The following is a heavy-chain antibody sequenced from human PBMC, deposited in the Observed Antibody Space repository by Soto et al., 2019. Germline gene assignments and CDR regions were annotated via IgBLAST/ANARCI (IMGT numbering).Heavy chain of an antibody. V-gene: IGHV3-23*01. CDR2: ISRSAGST. D-gene: IGHD3-10*01. CDR3: VKMGPVALQSFGSVY. CDR1: GFVFSSYA. J-gene: IGHJ4*02. Sequence: EVLLLESGGGLVQPGGSLRLSCAASGFVFSSYAMTWVRQAPGKGLEWVSVISRSAGSTFYADSVKGRFTISRDNSRNTLYLQMNSLRAEDTAVYYCVKMGPVALQSFGSVYWGPGTLVTVSS.